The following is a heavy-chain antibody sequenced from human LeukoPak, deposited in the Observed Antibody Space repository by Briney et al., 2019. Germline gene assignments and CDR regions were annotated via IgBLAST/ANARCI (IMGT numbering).Heavy chain of an antibody. V-gene: IGHV1-18*01. J-gene: IGHJ5*02. CDR2: ISAYNGNT. CDR3: ARVVVAARINWFDP. D-gene: IGHD2-15*01. CDR1: GYTFTSYD. Sequence: GASVKVSCKASGYTFTSYDINWVRQATGQGLEWMGWISAYNGNTNYAQKLQGRVTMTTDTSTSTAYMELRSLRSDDTAVYYCARVVVAARINWFDPWGQGTLVTVSS.